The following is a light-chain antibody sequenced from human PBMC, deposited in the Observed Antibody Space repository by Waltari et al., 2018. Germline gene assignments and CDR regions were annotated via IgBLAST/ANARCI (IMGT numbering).Light chain of an antibody. Sequence: EIVLTQSPATLSLSPGERATLSCRTSQSVTSSLAWYQQKPGQAPRLLIYDASNRATGIPDRFSGSGSGTDFTLTISSLEPEDFAVYYCQQCSRLPVTFGQGTKVEV. CDR2: DAS. CDR3: QQCSRLPVT. V-gene: IGKV3-11*01. J-gene: IGKJ1*01. CDR1: QSVTSS.